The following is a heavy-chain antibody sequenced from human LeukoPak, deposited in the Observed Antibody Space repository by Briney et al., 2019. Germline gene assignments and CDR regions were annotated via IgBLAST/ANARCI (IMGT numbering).Heavy chain of an antibody. CDR1: GFTFSNYA. CDR2: ISGSGSST. Sequence: PGGSLRLSCAASGFTFSNYAMSWVRQAPGKGLEWVSAISGSGSSTYYADSVKGRFAISRDNSKNTLYLQMNSLRTEDTAVYYCAKGRVGANGYYYYGMDVWGQGTTVTVSS. CDR3: AKGRVGANGYYYYGMDV. V-gene: IGHV3-23*01. D-gene: IGHD1-26*01. J-gene: IGHJ6*02.